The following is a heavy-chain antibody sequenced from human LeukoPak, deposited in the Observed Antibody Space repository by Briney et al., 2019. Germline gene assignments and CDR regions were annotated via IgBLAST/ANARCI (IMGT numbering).Heavy chain of an antibody. J-gene: IGHJ5*02. V-gene: IGHV1-2*02. CDR3: ARNFDMKGFDP. CDR2: INSDSGFT. D-gene: IGHD3-9*01. Sequence: ASVTVSCTASVYTFTGYYMNWVRQAPGQGLEWMGWINSDSGFTKYAQKFQGRVTMTRDTSITTVYMDLTRLTSDDTAVYYCARNFDMKGFDPWGQGTLVTVSS. CDR1: VYTFTGYY.